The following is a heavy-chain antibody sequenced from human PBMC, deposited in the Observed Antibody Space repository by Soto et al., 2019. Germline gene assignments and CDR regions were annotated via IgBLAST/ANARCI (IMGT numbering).Heavy chain of an antibody. CDR3: ARGVDSWSGYLF. Sequence: QVHLQQWGAGLLKPSETLSLTCALYGGSFDGYYWSWVRQSPGKGLEWIGEIHHSGRTKYNPSLKSRVSLSDDTSTKHFSLRLTSVTAADRGVYYCARGVDSWSGYLFWGQGTPVTVSS. V-gene: IGHV4-34*01. J-gene: IGHJ4*02. D-gene: IGHD3-3*01. CDR1: GGSFDGYY. CDR2: IHHSGRT.